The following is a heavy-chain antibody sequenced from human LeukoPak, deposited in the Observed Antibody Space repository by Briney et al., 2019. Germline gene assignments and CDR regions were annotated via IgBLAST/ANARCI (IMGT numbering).Heavy chain of an antibody. D-gene: IGHD4-17*01. CDR1: GFTFSRFS. CDR3: ARWGKQYGDYLSYYGLDV. V-gene: IGHV3-21*01. J-gene: IGHJ6*02. CDR2: ISSSSSYI. Sequence: PGGSLRLSCAASGFTFSRFSMNWVRQAPGKGLEWVSSISSSSSYIDYADSVKGRFTISRDNAKSSLYLQMNSLRAKDTAVYYCARWGKQYGDYLSYYGLDVWGRGTTVTVSS.